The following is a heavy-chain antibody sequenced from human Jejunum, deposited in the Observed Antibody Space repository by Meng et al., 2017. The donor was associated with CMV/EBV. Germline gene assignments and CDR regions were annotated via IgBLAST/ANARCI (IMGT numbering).Heavy chain of an antibody. J-gene: IGHJ5*02. CDR3: ARDAPPNNYGWFDP. CDR1: GGSISSYY. D-gene: IGHD5-18*01. Sequence: QAQLQEPGPGLVKPSETLSLTCTVSGGSISSYYWSWIRQPAGKGLEWIGRIYPNGNTNYNPSLKSRVTMSIDTSKNQFSLKLTSVTAADTAVYYCARDAPPNNYGWFDPWGQGTLVTVSS. CDR2: IYPNGNT. V-gene: IGHV4-4*07.